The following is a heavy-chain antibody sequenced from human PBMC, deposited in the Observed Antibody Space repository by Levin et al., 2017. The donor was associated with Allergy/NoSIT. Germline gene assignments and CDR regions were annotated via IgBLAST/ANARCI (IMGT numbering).Heavy chain of an antibody. CDR2: INPNSGGT. V-gene: IGHV1-2*02. Sequence: AASVKVSCKASGYTFTGYYMHWVRQAPGQGLEWMGWINPNSGGTNYAQKFQGRVTMTRDTSISTAYMELSRLRSDDTAVYYCARGLRPHCSSTSCYSPKTTLYYYYGMDVWGQGTTVTVSS. CDR3: ARGLRPHCSSTSCYSPKTTLYYYYGMDV. CDR1: GYTFTGYY. D-gene: IGHD2-2*02. J-gene: IGHJ6*02.